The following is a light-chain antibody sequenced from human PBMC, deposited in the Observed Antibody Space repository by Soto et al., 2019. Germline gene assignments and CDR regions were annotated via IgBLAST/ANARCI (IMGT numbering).Light chain of an antibody. Sequence: EIVLTQSPGTLSLSPGERATLSCRASQSVSSSYLAWYQQQPGQAPRLLIYGASSRATGIPDRFSGSGAGTDFTLTISRLEPEDFEVYYCQQYGSSPPTFGQGAKVEIK. CDR3: QQYGSSPPT. CDR1: QSVSSSY. J-gene: IGKJ1*01. CDR2: GAS. V-gene: IGKV3-20*01.